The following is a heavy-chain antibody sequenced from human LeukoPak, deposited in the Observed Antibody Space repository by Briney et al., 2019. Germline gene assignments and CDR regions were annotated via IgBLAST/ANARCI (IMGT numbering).Heavy chain of an antibody. V-gene: IGHV3-64*01. Sequence: GGSLRLSCAASGFTFSSYAMHWVRQAPGKGLEYVSAISSNGGSTYYANSVKGRFTISRDNSKNTLYLQMGSLRAEDMAVYYCARGAHYDILTGYGYWGQGTLVTVSS. CDR2: ISSNGGST. J-gene: IGHJ4*02. CDR3: ARGAHYDILTGYGY. D-gene: IGHD3-9*01. CDR1: GFTFSSYA.